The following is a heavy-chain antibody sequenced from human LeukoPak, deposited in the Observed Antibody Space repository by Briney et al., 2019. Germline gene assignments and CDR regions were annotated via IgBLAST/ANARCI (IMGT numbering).Heavy chain of an antibody. V-gene: IGHV3-23*01. CDR2: ISGSGGST. D-gene: IGHD2-2*01. J-gene: IGHJ4*02. Sequence: GGSPRLSCAASGFTFSSYGMSWVRQAPGKGLEWVSAISGSGGSTYYADSVKGRFTISRDNSKNTLYLQMNSLRAEDTAVYYCAKDQSVVPACFDYWGQGTLVTVSS. CDR3: AKDQSVVPACFDY. CDR1: GFTFSSYG.